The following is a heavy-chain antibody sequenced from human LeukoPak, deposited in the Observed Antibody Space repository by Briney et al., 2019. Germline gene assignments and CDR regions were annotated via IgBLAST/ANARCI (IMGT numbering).Heavy chain of an antibody. V-gene: IGHV3-23*01. CDR2: ISGSGGST. CDR3: AKGVYGSGSYYGMDV. D-gene: IGHD3-10*01. J-gene: IGHJ6*04. CDR1: GFTFSGYA. Sequence: GGSLRLSCAASGFTFSGYAMSWVRQAPGKGLEWVSAISGSGGSTYYADSVKGRFTISRDNSKNTLYLQMNSLRAEDTAVYYCAKGVYGSGSYYGMDVWGKGTPVTVSS.